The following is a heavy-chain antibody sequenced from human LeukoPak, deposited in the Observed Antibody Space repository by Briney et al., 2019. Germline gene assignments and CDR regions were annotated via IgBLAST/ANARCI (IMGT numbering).Heavy chain of an antibody. CDR2: IKPDGSEK. V-gene: IGHV3-7*01. CDR1: GFTLSSHW. J-gene: IGHJ4*02. CDR3: ARDIYYDSSGYYY. Sequence: GGSLRLSCAASGFTLSSHWMSWVRQAPGKGLEWVANIKPDGSEKYYVDSVKGRFTISRDNAKNSLYLQMNSLIAEDTAVYYCARDIYYDSSGYYYWGQGTLVTVSS. D-gene: IGHD3-22*01.